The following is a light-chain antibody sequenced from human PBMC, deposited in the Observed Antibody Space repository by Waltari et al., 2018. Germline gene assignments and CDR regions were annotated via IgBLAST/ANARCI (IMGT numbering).Light chain of an antibody. CDR3: QQYLSAPRT. Sequence: DIVMTQSPDSLSVSLGERATINCKSSESVIYDSDNKNYLAWYQQKPGQPPKLLIHWASIRESGVPDRFSGSGSGTDFTLTISSLQAEDVAVYYCQQYLSAPRTFGQGTVLEIK. J-gene: IGKJ2*02. CDR1: ESVIYDSDNKNY. CDR2: WAS. V-gene: IGKV4-1*01.